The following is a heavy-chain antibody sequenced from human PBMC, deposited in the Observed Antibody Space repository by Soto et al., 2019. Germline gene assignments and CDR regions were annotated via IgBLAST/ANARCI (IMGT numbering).Heavy chain of an antibody. V-gene: IGHV1-69*08. D-gene: IGHD6-19*01. Sequence: QVQLVQSGAEVKKPGSSVKVSCKASGGTFSSYTISWVRQAPGQGLEWMGRIIPILGIANYAQKFQGRVTITADKSTSTAYMELSSLRSEDTAVYYCAREAVAELYYYYYGMDVWGQGTTVTVSS. J-gene: IGHJ6*02. CDR1: GGTFSSYT. CDR2: IIPILGIA. CDR3: AREAVAELYYYYYGMDV.